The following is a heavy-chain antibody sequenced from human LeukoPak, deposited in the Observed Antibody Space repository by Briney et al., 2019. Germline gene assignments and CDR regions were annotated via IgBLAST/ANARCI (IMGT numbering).Heavy chain of an antibody. V-gene: IGHV1-2*02. CDR2: INPNSGGT. D-gene: IGHD3-16*01. Sequence: ASVKVSCKASGYTFSGYYMHWVRQAPGQGLEWMGWINPNSGGTKYVQKFQGRVTMTRDTSISTAYMELSRLRSDDTAVYYCARGSLASYLDHWGQGTLVTVSS. J-gene: IGHJ4*02. CDR1: GYTFSGYY. CDR3: ARGSLASYLDH.